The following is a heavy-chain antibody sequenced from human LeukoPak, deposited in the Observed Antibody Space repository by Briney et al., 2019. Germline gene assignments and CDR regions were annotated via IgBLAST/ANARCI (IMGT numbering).Heavy chain of an antibody. CDR3: ARGRPAAGQYFFDY. V-gene: IGHV1-2*02. J-gene: IGHJ4*02. CDR1: GYTFTGYY. D-gene: IGHD6-13*01. Sequence: ASVNVSCKASGYTFTGYYIHWVRQAPGQGLEWMGWIDSNTGGTNYAQKFQGRVTMTRDTSISTAYMELSGLTSDDAAVYYCARGRPAAGQYFFDYWGQGALVTL. CDR2: IDSNTGGT.